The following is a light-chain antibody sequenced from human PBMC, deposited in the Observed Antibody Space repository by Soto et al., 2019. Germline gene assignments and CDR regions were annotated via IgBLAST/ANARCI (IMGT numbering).Light chain of an antibody. J-gene: IGLJ1*01. CDR1: SSDVGCYNY. Sequence: QSALTQPPSASGSPGQSVTIACTGTSSDVGCYNYVSWYQQHPGKAPKLMIYEVSKRPSGGPDRFSGSKSGNTASLTVSGLQAEDEADYYCSSYAGSTNVFGTGTKVTVL. CDR2: EVS. CDR3: SSYAGSTNV. V-gene: IGLV2-8*01.